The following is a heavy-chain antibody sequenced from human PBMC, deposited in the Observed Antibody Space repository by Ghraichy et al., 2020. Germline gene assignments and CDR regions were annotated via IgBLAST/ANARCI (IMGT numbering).Heavy chain of an antibody. V-gene: IGHV3-21*01. CDR2: ISVGGTFI. CDR1: GFAFSGYS. CDR3: ARADYYGSANHYHCMDL. J-gene: IGHJ6*03. D-gene: IGHD3-10*01. Sequence: GGSLRLSCAASGFAFSGYSLNWVRQAPGKGLEWVSSISVGGTFIYHADSVKGRFTISRDNAKNSLYLQMHSLRAEDTAVYYCARADYYGSANHYHCMDLWGKGTTVTVSS.